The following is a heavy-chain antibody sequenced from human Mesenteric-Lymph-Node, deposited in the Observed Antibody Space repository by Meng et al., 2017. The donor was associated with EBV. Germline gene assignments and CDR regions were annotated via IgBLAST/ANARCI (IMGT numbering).Heavy chain of an antibody. D-gene: IGHD5-12*01. J-gene: IGHJ4*02. CDR3: ARDGYSGYDRIDY. Sequence: QGHRVQSGAEVKKPGASVKVSCKASGYTFTGYGISWVRQAPGQGLEWMGRISAYNGNTKFAQKVQGRITMTTDTSTTTAYMELRSLRSDDTAVYYCARDGYSGYDRIDYWGQGTLVTVSS. V-gene: IGHV1-18*04. CDR2: ISAYNGNT. CDR1: GYTFTGYG.